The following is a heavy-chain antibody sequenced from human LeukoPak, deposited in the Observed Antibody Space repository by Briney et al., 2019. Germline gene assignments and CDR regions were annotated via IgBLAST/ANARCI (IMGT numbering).Heavy chain of an antibody. V-gene: IGHV4-38-2*01. Sequence: SETLSLTCAVSGYSISSGYNWGWIRQPPGKGLEWIGSIYHSGSTYYNPSLKSRVTISVDTSKNQFSLKLSSVTAADTAVYYCARRAVVYDFWSGYYTEWYFDLWGRGTLVTVSS. D-gene: IGHD3-3*01. CDR3: ARRAVVYDFWSGYYTEWYFDL. J-gene: IGHJ2*01. CDR2: IYHSGST. CDR1: GYSISSGYN.